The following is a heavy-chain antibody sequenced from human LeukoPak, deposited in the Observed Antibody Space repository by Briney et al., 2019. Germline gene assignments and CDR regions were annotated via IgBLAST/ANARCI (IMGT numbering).Heavy chain of an antibody. D-gene: IGHD1-20*01. CDR3: ARFGITGTNLAFDY. CDR1: GFTFSDYY. CDR2: ISSGSTI. Sequence: GGSLRLSCAASGFTFSDYYMSWIRQAPGKGLEWVSYISSGSTIYYADSVKGRFTISRDNAKNSLYLQMNSLRAEDTAVYYCARFGITGTNLAFDYWGQGTLVTVSS. V-gene: IGHV3-11*01. J-gene: IGHJ4*02.